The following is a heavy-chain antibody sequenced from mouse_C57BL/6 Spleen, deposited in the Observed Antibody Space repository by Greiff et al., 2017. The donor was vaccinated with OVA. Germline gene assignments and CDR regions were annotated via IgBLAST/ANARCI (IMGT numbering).Heavy chain of an antibody. Sequence: EVQLQQSVAELVRPGASVKLSCTASGFNIKNPYMHWVKQRPEQGLEWIGRIDPANGNTKYAPKFQGKATITADTSSNTAYLQLSSLTSEDTAIYYCATYYGNYDWYFDVWGTGTTVTVSS. J-gene: IGHJ1*03. CDR1: GFNIKNPY. D-gene: IGHD2-10*01. V-gene: IGHV14-3*01. CDR2: IDPANGNT. CDR3: ATYYGNYDWYFDV.